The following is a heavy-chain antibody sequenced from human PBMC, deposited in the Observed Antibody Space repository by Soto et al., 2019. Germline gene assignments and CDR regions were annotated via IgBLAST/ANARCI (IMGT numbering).Heavy chain of an antibody. J-gene: IGHJ5*02. D-gene: IGHD3-10*01. CDR3: ARDLYGSGSYYNGWFDP. CDR2: ISYTGST. V-gene: IGHV4-59*01. CDR1: GDTIRSDD. Sequence: SETLCLSCSVSGDTIRSDDWNWIRQPPGKRLEWIGYISYTGSTNYNPSLKSRVTISVDTSKNQFSLKLSSVTAADTAVYYCARDLYGSGSYYNGWFDPWGQGTLVTVSS.